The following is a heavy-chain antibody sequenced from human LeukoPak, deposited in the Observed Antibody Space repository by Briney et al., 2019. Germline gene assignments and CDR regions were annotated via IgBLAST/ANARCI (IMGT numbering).Heavy chain of an antibody. Sequence: SETLSLTCNVSGASISDHYWSWIRQSAGKGLEWIGRIYATETDFNPSLKSRLTMSIDTSKNQFSLKLRSVTAADTAVYYCARVSWDSSGYYLDDYWGQGTLVTVSS. V-gene: IGHV4-4*07. CDR2: IYATET. D-gene: IGHD3-22*01. J-gene: IGHJ4*02. CDR1: GASISDHY. CDR3: ARVSWDSSGYYLDDY.